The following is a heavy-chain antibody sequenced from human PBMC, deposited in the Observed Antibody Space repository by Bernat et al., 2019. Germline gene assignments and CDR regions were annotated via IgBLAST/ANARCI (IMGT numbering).Heavy chain of an antibody. V-gene: IGHV3-23*01. Sequence: EVQLSESGGGLVQPGGSLRLSCAASGFTFSNFAMNWVRQAPGEGLEWVASISGSGSGTYNADSVKGRFTISRDNSKNTLYLQMNSLRAEDTAVYYCARAITMIVVVDYWGQGTLVTVSS. D-gene: IGHD3-22*01. CDR2: ISGSGSGT. CDR1: GFTFSNFA. CDR3: ARAITMIVVVDY. J-gene: IGHJ4*02.